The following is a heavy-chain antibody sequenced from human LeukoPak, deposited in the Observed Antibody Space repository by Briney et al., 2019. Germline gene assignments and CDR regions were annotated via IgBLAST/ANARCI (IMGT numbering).Heavy chain of an antibody. D-gene: IGHD3-22*01. Sequence: PGGSLRLSCAASGFTFSSYAMSWVRQAPGKGLEWASAISGSGGSTYYADSVKGRFTISRDNSKNTLYLQMNSLRAEDTAVYYCAKGGYYDSSGYYSDWGQGTLVTVSS. CDR2: ISGSGGST. CDR3: AKGGYYDSSGYYSD. V-gene: IGHV3-23*01. CDR1: GFTFSSYA. J-gene: IGHJ4*02.